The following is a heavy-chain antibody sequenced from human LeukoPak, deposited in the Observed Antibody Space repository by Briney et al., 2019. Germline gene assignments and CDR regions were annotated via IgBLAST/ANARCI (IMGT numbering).Heavy chain of an antibody. Sequence: SETLSLTCTVSGGSISNYWSWIRQPPGKGLEWIGNVENTGSTNYNPSLESRVTISVDTSKNHFSLRLSSVTAADTAVYYCARAVRDSGHGRYFDYWGQGTLATVSS. J-gene: IGHJ4*02. CDR3: ARAVRDSGHGRYFDY. V-gene: IGHV4-59*01. CDR2: VENTGST. CDR1: GGSISNY. D-gene: IGHD5-12*01.